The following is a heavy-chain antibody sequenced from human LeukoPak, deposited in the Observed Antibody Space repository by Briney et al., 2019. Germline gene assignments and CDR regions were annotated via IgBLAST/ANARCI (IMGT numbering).Heavy chain of an antibody. Sequence: PSETLSLTCTVSGGSISSSSYYWGWIRQPPGKGLEWIGSIYYSGSTYYNPSLKSRVTISVDTSKNQFSLKLSSVTAADTAVYYCARDPDSSSWGFDYWGQGTLVTVSS. CDR1: GGSISSSSYY. CDR2: IYYSGST. J-gene: IGHJ4*02. V-gene: IGHV4-39*07. D-gene: IGHD6-13*01. CDR3: ARDPDSSSWGFDY.